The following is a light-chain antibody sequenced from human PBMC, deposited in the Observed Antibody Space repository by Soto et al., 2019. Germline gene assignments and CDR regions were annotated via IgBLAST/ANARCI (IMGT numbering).Light chain of an antibody. Sequence: DIQMTQSPPSLSASVGDRVTINCRASQNIHKYLNWYQQRPGRAPKLLIYGASTLQSGVPSMFSGSRSGTDLTIAISILLPDDVATYYWQQSYIDPLWTCGQGTKVESK. CDR2: GAS. V-gene: IGKV1-39*01. CDR3: QQSYIDPLWT. J-gene: IGKJ1*01. CDR1: QNIHKY.